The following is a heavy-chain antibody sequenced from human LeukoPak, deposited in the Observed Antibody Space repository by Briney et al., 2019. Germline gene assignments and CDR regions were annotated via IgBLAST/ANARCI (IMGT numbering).Heavy chain of an antibody. Sequence: SVKVSCKASGGTFSSYAISWVRQAPGQGLEWMGWISVYNGNTNYAQKLQDRVTMTTDTSTSTAYMELRSLRSDDTAVYYCARVYYDILTGYYDFDYWGQGTLVTVSS. J-gene: IGHJ4*02. D-gene: IGHD3-9*01. CDR3: ARVYYDILTGYYDFDY. CDR1: GGTFSSYA. V-gene: IGHV1-18*01. CDR2: ISVYNGNT.